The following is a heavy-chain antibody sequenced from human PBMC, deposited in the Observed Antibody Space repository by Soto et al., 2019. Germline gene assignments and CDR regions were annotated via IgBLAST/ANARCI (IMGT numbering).Heavy chain of an antibody. D-gene: IGHD2-15*01. CDR1: GFTFSTYA. Sequence: DVNLLQSGGGSAQPGGSLRLSCATSGFTFSTYAMTWVRQVPGRGLQWVSTILPDETGFYTVSVKGRFTISRDNYRGIVYLQMNDLWVEDAAIYYCAKGRLPPSGQAFYFDSWGQGSLVTVSS. CDR2: ILPDETG. CDR3: AKGRLPPSGQAFYFDS. J-gene: IGHJ4*02. V-gene: IGHV3-23*01.